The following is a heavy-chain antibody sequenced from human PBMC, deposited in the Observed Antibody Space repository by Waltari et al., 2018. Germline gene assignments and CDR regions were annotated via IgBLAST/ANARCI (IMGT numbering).Heavy chain of an antibody. CDR1: GYSFTSYW. Sequence: EVQLVQSGAEVKKPGESLKISCKGSGYSFTSYWIGWVRQIPGKGLEWMGIIYPGDSDTRYSPSFQGQVTISADKSISTAYLQWSSLKASDTAMYYCARLARDLGVIMGRWFDPWGQGTLVTVSS. J-gene: IGHJ5*02. V-gene: IGHV5-51*01. CDR3: ARLARDLGVIMGRWFDP. D-gene: IGHD2-21*01. CDR2: IYPGDSDT.